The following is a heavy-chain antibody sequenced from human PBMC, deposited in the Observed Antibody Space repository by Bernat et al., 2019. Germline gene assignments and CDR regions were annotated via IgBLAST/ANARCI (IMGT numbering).Heavy chain of an antibody. D-gene: IGHD1-26*01. CDR2: ISGSGGGP. V-gene: IGHV3-23*01. CDR3: AKDRVGASRYNYFDP. CDR1: GFTFSSYA. J-gene: IGHJ5*02. Sequence: EVQLLESGGGLVQPGGSLRLSCAASGFTFSSYAMSWVRQAPGKGLEWVSAISGSGGGPYYADSVKDRFTISRDNSKNTLYLQMNSLRAEDTAVYYCAKDRVGASRYNYFDPWGQGPLVTVSS.